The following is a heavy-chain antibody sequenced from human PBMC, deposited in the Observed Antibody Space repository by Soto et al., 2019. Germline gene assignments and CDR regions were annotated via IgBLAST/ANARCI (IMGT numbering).Heavy chain of an antibody. J-gene: IGHJ4*02. V-gene: IGHV3-15*01. Sequence: GGSLRLSCAASGFTFSNAWMSWVRQAPGKGLEWVGRIKSKTDGGTADYAAPVKSRFTISRDYSKNTLYLQMDSLETEYAAVYYCNTDSTANFDYWGQGTLVTVSS. CDR3: NTDSTANFDY. CDR2: IKSKTDGGTA. CDR1: GFTFSNAW.